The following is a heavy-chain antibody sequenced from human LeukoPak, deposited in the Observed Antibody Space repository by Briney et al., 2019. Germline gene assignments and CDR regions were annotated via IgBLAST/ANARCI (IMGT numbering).Heavy chain of an antibody. CDR2: IYTNGST. D-gene: IGHD3-22*01. CDR1: GGSISSGSYY. J-gene: IGHJ4*02. CDR3: ARVTTGGYYNC. Sequence: SQTLSLTCTVSGGSISSGSYYWSWIRQPAGKGLEWIGRIYTNGSTNYNPSLKSRVTISVDTSKNQFSLKLSSVTAADTAVYYCARVTTGGYYNCWGQGTLVTVSS. V-gene: IGHV4-61*02.